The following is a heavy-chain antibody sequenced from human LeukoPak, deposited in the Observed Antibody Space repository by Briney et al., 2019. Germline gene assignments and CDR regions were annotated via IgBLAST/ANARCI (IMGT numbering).Heavy chain of an antibody. CDR1: GYTFTGYY. CDR3: AKPGSLRDYYFDY. CDR2: INPNSGGT. Sequence: GASVKVSCKASGYTFTGYYMHWVRQAPGQGLEWMGWINPNSGGTNYAQKFQGRVTMTRDTSISTAYMELSRLRSDDTAVYYCAKPGSLRDYYFDYWGQGTLVTVSS. D-gene: IGHD2-15*01. V-gene: IGHV1-2*02. J-gene: IGHJ4*02.